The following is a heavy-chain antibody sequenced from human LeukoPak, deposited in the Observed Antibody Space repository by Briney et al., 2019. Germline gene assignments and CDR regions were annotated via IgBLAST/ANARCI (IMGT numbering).Heavy chain of an antibody. V-gene: IGHV3-9*01. Sequence: TGRSLRLSCAASGFTFDDYAMHWVRQAPGKGLEWGSGISWNSGSIGYADSVKVRFTISRDNAKTSLYLQMNSLRAEDTALYYCTKDIVVGESFYYGMDVWGQGTTVTVSS. CDR3: TKDIVVGESFYYGMDV. D-gene: IGHD2-21*01. J-gene: IGHJ6*02. CDR2: ISWNSGSI. CDR1: GFTFDDYA.